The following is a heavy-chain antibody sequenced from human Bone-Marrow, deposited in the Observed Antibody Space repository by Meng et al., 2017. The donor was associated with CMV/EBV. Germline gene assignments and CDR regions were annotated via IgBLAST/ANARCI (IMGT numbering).Heavy chain of an antibody. Sequence: GESLKISCAASGFTFSSYAMHWVRQAPGKGLEWVAVITDDGGNKYYADSVKGRFTISRDNSKNTLYLQMNSRRTEDTAEYYCARDFRSGPLDYWGQGALVTVSS. CDR1: GFTFSSYA. V-gene: IGHV3-30-3*01. D-gene: IGHD3-10*01. J-gene: IGHJ4*02. CDR2: ITDDGGNK. CDR3: ARDFRSGPLDY.